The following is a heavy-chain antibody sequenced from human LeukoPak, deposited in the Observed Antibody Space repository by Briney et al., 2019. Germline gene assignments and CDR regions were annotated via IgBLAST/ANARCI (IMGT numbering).Heavy chain of an antibody. CDR2: ISYDGSNK. CDR1: GFTFSSYA. Sequence: GGSLRLSCAASGFTFSSYAMHWVRQAPGKGLEWVAVISYDGSNKYYADSVKGRFTISRDNSKNTLYLQMNSLRAEDTAVYYSARGGDSSSWYLDYYYYYMDVWGKGTTVTVSS. V-gene: IGHV3-30*04. J-gene: IGHJ6*03. D-gene: IGHD6-13*01. CDR3: ARGGDSSSWYLDYYYYYMDV.